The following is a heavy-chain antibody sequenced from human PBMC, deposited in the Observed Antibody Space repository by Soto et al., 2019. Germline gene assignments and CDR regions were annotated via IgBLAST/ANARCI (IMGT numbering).Heavy chain of an antibody. J-gene: IGHJ4*02. V-gene: IGHV3-23*01. CDR3: ARSREIIASAGSFDY. D-gene: IGHD6-25*01. CDR1: GFTFSSHV. Sequence: EVQLLESGGGLVQPGGSLRLSCAASGFTFSSHVMSWVRQAPGKGLEWVSGISTGGGSTGYADSVKGRFTISRDNSKNTLHLQMKSLRAEDTAVYYCARSREIIASAGSFDYWGQGTLVTVSS. CDR2: ISTGGGST.